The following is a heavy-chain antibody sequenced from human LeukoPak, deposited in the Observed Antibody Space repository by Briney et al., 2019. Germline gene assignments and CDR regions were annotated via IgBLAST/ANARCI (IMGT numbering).Heavy chain of an antibody. J-gene: IGHJ4*02. CDR2: IDPNSGGT. CDR3: ARAPFLSSAWLVKRGGDYFDY. V-gene: IGHV1-2*06. CDR1: GYTFTGYY. D-gene: IGHD6-19*01. Sequence: ASVKVSCKASGYTFTGYYMHWVRQAPGQGLEWMGRIDPNSGGTNYAQKFQGRVTMTRDTSISTDYMELSRLRSDDTAVYYCARAPFLSSAWLVKRGGDYFDYWGQGTLVTVSS.